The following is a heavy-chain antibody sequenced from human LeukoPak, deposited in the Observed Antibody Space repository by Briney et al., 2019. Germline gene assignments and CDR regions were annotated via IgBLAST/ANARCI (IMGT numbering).Heavy chain of an antibody. Sequence: SETLSLTCTVSGDSISSSNCYWGWIRQPPGKGLEWIGEINHSGSTNYNPSLKSRVTISVDTSKNQFSLKLSSVTAADPAVYYCAEGKPRIGVGGRYEGFDFWGQGTMVTVSS. J-gene: IGHJ3*01. D-gene: IGHD1-26*01. V-gene: IGHV4-39*07. CDR3: AEGKPRIGVGGRYEGFDF. CDR2: INHSGST. CDR1: GDSISSSNCY.